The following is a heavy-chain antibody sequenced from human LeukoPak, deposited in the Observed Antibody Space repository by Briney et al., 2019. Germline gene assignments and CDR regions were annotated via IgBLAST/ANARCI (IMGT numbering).Heavy chain of an antibody. CDR2: IHSSGST. V-gene: IGHV4-4*07. CDR1: GGSINTYY. D-gene: IGHD1-20*01. CDR3: ATDNYFFDY. Sequence: SETLSLTCTVSGGSINTYYWSCIRQPPGKGLEWIGRIHSSGSTHYNPSLKSRVTMSLDTSKNQFSLKLNSVAAADTAVYYCATDNYFFDYWGQGTLVTVSS. J-gene: IGHJ4*02.